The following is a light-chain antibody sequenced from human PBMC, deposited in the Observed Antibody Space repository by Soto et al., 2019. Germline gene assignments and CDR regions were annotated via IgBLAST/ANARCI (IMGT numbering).Light chain of an antibody. J-gene: IGKJ3*01. V-gene: IGKV3-15*01. CDR2: GAS. CDR3: QQRSLGT. CDR1: QSVSSN. Sequence: EIVMTQSPATLSVSPGERATLSCRASQSVSSNLAWYQQKPGQAPRLLIYGASTRATGIPARFSGSGSGTEFTLTISSLQSEDFAVYYCQQRSLGTFGPGTKVDIK.